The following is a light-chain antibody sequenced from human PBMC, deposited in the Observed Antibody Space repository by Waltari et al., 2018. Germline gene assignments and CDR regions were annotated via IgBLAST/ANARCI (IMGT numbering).Light chain of an antibody. CDR1: SSDYNY. CDR3: SSYTNNVLV. V-gene: IGLV2-14*01. CDR2: EFS. Sequence: QSALTQPASVSGSPGQSITISCTRTSSDYNYASWYQHHPGKAPKPIIYEFSHRPSGISNRFSGFKSGNTASLTISGIQAEDEADYYCSSYTNNVLVFGGGTKLTVL. J-gene: IGLJ3*02.